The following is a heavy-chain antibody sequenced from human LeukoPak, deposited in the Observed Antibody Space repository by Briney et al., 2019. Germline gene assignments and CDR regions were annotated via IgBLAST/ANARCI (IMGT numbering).Heavy chain of an antibody. CDR3: ATRPPGESYVPYFDY. CDR1: GGSVSSDSYY. V-gene: IGHV4-61*01. CDR2: IYYSGNT. Sequence: PSETLSLTCTVSGGSVSSDSYYWSWIRQPPGKGLEWIGYIYYSGNTNYNPSLKSRVTISVDTSKNLFSLKLSSVTAADTAVYYCATRPPGESYVPYFDYWGQGTPVTVSS. J-gene: IGHJ4*02. D-gene: IGHD2-2*01.